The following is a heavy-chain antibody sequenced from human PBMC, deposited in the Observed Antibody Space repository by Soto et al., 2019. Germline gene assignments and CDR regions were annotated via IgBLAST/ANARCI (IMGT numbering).Heavy chain of an antibody. D-gene: IGHD3-22*01. Sequence: QVQLVESGGGVVQPGRSLRLSCAASGFTFSSYGMHWVRQAPGKGLEWVAVISYDGSNKYYADSVKGRFTISRDNSKNTLYLQMNSLRAEDTAVYYCAKKGGYYDSSGYYDDAFDIWGQGTMVTVSS. CDR3: AKKGGYYDSSGYYDDAFDI. V-gene: IGHV3-30*18. CDR1: GFTFSSYG. CDR2: ISYDGSNK. J-gene: IGHJ3*02.